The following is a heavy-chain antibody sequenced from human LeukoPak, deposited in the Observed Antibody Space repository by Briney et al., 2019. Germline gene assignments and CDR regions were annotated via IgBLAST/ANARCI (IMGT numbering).Heavy chain of an antibody. V-gene: IGHV3-23*01. CDR1: GFTFTTYA. CDR3: ARDPLGTRPGFDY. CDR2: ISGRGSGT. Sequence: GGSLRLSCAASGFTFTTYAMSWVRQVPGKGLEWVSGISGRGSGTYYADSVKGRFTVSRDNSKNTLYLQMNSLRAEDTAVYYCARDPLGTRPGFDYWGQGTLVTVSS. J-gene: IGHJ4*02. D-gene: IGHD1-1*01.